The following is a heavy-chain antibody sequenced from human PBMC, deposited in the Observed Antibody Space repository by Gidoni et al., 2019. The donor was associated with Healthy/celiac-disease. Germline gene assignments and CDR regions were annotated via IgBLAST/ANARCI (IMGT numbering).Heavy chain of an antibody. D-gene: IGHD1-20*01. CDR3: ARARYSAGWFDP. CDR2: INPSGGST. CDR1: GSTFTSYY. Sequence: QVQLVQSGAEVKKPGASVKVSCKASGSTFTSYYMHWVRQAPGQGLEWMGIINPSGGSTSYAQKFQGRVTMTRDTSTSTVYMELSSLRSEDTAVYYCARARYSAGWFDPWGQGTLVTVSS. V-gene: IGHV1-46*01. J-gene: IGHJ5*02.